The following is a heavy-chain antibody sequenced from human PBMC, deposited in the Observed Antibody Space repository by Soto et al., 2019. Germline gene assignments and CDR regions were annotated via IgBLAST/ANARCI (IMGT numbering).Heavy chain of an antibody. J-gene: IGHJ4*02. Sequence: SETLSLTCTVSGGSISSGDYYWSWIRQPPGKGLEWIGYIYYSGSTYYKPSLKSRVTISVDTSKNQFSLKLRSVTAADTAVYYCARYSYYYDSSGYRPLDYWGQGTLVTVS. CDR1: GGSISSGDYY. D-gene: IGHD3-22*01. CDR2: IYYSGST. CDR3: ARYSYYYDSSGYRPLDY. V-gene: IGHV4-30-4*01.